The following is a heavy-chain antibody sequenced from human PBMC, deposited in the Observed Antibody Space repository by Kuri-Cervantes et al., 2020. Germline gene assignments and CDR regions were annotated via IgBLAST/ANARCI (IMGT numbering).Heavy chain of an antibody. Sequence: GGSLRLSCAASGFTFSGYGMHWVRQAPGKGLEWVAVISYDGSNKYYADSVKGRFTISRDNSKNTVYLQMNSLRTEDTAVYYCAKRDRPHDAFHLLGQGTKVTVSS. CDR2: ISYDGSNK. CDR3: AKRDRPHDAFHL. CDR1: GFTFSGYG. V-gene: IGHV3-30*18. J-gene: IGHJ3*01. D-gene: IGHD2-21*02.